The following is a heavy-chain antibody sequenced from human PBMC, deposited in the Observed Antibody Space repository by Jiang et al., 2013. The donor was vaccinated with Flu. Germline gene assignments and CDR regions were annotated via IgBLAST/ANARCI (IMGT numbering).Heavy chain of an antibody. Sequence: TLSLTCAISGDSVSSNSAAWNWIRQSPSRGLEWLGRTYYRSKWYNDYAVSVKSRITINPDTSKNQFSLQLNSVTPEDTAVYYCARDPYYYDSSGYYYGGSFDYWGQGTLVTVSS. J-gene: IGHJ4*02. D-gene: IGHD3-22*01. CDR2: TYYRSKWYN. V-gene: IGHV6-1*01. CDR1: GDSVSSNSAA. CDR3: ARDPYYYDSSGYYYGGSFDY.